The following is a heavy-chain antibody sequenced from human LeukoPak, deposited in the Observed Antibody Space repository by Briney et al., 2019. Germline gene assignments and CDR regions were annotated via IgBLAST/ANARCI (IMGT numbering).Heavy chain of an antibody. J-gene: IGHJ4*02. CDR1: GYTFTGYF. V-gene: IGHV1-2*02. Sequence: ASVRVSCKASGYTFTGYFMHWVRQAPGQGLEWMGWINPNSGGTNYAQKFQGRVTMTRDTSISTAYMELSRLRSDDTAVYYCARYVFGELYSYCDYWGQGTLVTVSS. D-gene: IGHD3-10*01. CDR3: ARYVFGELYSYCDY. CDR2: INPNSGGT.